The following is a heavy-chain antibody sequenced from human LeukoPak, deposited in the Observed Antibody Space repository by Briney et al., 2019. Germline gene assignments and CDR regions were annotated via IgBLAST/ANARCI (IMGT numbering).Heavy chain of an antibody. J-gene: IGHJ4*02. CDR2: IHYSGNT. CDR1: GDSIRSYY. Sequence: PSETLSLTCTVSGDSIRSYYWRWIRQPPGERLEWIGYIHYSGNTNYNPSLKDRVTISVDTSENQFSLKLTSVTAADTAVYYCAGGEEVFFDFWGQGTLVTVSS. V-gene: IGHV4-59*12. CDR3: AGGEEVFFDF. D-gene: IGHD3-16*01.